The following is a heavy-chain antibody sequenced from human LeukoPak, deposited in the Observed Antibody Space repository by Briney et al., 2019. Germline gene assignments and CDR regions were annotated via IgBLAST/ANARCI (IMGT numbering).Heavy chain of an antibody. CDR2: IWYDGSNK. D-gene: IGHD4-17*01. CDR3: ARDQNEGYGDYFYYFDY. CDR1: GFTLNSYG. Sequence: RSPRLSLAAAGFTLNSYGLHLGRQAPGKGAGWVGVIWYDGSNKYYVDSVKGRFTISRDNSKNTLYLQMNSLRAEDTAVYYCARDQNEGYGDYFYYFDYWGQGTLVTVSS. J-gene: IGHJ4*02. V-gene: IGHV3-33*01.